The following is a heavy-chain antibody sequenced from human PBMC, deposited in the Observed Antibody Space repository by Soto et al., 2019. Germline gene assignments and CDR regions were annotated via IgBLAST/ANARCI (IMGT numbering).Heavy chain of an antibody. J-gene: IGHJ6*02. CDR2: INAGNGNT. V-gene: IGHV1-3*05. CDR1: GYTFTSYA. D-gene: IGHD4-17*01. CDR3: ARVWYGAYYYYGMDV. Sequence: QVQLVQSGAEEKKPGASVKVSCKASGYTFTSYAMHWVRQAPGQRLEWMGWINAGNGNTKYSQKFQGRVTITRDTSASTAYMELSSLRSEDTAVYYWARVWYGAYYYYGMDVWGQGPTVTVSS.